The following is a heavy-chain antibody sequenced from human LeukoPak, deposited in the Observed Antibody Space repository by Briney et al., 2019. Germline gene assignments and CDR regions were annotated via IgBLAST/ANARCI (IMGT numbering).Heavy chain of an antibody. Sequence: GESLRISCKGSGYSFTSYWISWVRQMPGKGLEWMVRIDPSDSYTNYSPSFQGHVTISADKSISTAYLQWSSLKASDTAMYYCARLAKYCSSTSCYWWFDPWGQGTLVTVSS. V-gene: IGHV5-10-1*01. CDR1: GYSFTSYW. CDR2: IDPSDSYT. CDR3: ARLAKYCSSTSCYWWFDP. J-gene: IGHJ5*02. D-gene: IGHD2-2*01.